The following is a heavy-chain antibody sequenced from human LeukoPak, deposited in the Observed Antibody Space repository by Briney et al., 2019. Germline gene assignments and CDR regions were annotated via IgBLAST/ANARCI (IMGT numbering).Heavy chain of an antibody. CDR3: ARGAYSSGWAYFDH. V-gene: IGHV3-11*04. J-gene: IGHJ4*02. Sequence: PGGSLRLSCAASGLTFSDYYMSWIRQAPGKGLEWVSYISSSGSTIYYADSVKGRFTISRDNAKNTLYLQMDSLRAEDTAVYYCARGAYSSGWAYFDHWGQGTLVTVSS. D-gene: IGHD6-19*01. CDR2: ISSSGSTI. CDR1: GLTFSDYY.